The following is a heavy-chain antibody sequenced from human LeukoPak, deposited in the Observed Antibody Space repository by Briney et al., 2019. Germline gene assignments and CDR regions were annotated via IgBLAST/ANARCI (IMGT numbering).Heavy chain of an antibody. CDR1: GYTFTSYG. J-gene: IGHJ5*02. D-gene: IGHD6-13*01. CDR3: ARDRSSSSGYIRRMYNWFDP. V-gene: IGHV1-18*01. CDR2: ISAYNGNT. Sequence: GASVKVSCKASGYTFTSYGISWVRQAPGQGLEWMGWISAYNGNTNYAQKLQGRVTTTTDTSTSTAYMELRSLRSDDTAVYYCARDRSSSSGYIRRMYNWFDPWGQGTLVTVSS.